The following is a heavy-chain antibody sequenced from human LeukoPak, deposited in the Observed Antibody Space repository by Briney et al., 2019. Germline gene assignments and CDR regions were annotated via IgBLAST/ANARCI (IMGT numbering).Heavy chain of an antibody. J-gene: IGHJ4*02. CDR2: INHSGST. CDR3: ASGCSRFDY. V-gene: IGHV4-34*01. D-gene: IGHD2-15*01. Sequence: SGTLSLTCAVYVGSFSGYYWSWIRQPPGKGLEWIGEINHSGSTNYNPSLKSRVTISVDTSKNQFSLKLSSVTAADTAVYYCASGCSRFDYWGQGTLVTVSS. CDR1: VGSFSGYY.